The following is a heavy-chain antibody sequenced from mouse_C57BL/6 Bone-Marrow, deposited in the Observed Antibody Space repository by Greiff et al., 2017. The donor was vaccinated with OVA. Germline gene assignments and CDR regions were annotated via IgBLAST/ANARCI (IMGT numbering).Heavy chain of an antibody. CDR2: ISSGSSTI. CDR3: ARGDYDGFDY. V-gene: IGHV5-17*01. J-gene: IGHJ2*01. Sequence: EVQLQESGGGLVKPGGSLKLSCAASGFTFSDYGMHWVRQAPEKGLAWVAYISSGSSTIYYADTVKGRFNISRDNAKNNLFLQMTSLRSEDTAMYYCARGDYDGFDYWGQGTTLTVSS. D-gene: IGHD2-4*01. CDR1: GFTFSDYG.